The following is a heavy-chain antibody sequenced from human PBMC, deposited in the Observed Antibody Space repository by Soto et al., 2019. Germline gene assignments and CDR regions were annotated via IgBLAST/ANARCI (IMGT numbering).Heavy chain of an antibody. V-gene: IGHV3-23*01. CDR1: GFTFSSYA. J-gene: IGHJ6*02. Sequence: GSLRLSCAASGFTFSSYAMSWVRQAPGEGLEWVSAISGSGGSTYYADSVKGRFTISRDNSKNTLYLQMNSLRAEDTAVYYCAKRRVTGGSMDVWGQGATVTVSS. CDR3: AKRRVTGGSMDV. D-gene: IGHD2-21*02. CDR2: ISGSGGST.